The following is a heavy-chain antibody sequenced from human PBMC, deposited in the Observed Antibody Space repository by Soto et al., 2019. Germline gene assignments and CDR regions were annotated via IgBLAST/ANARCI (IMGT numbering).Heavy chain of an antibody. Sequence: GGSLRLSCAASGFTVSSNYMSWVRQAPGKGLEWVSVIYSGGSTYYADSVKGRFTISRHNSKNTLYLQMNSLRAEDTAVYYCATTMRYCSGGSCFDYWAQGTLDTGSS. D-gene: IGHD2-15*01. CDR3: ATTMRYCSGGSCFDY. CDR1: GFTVSSNY. CDR2: IYSGGST. V-gene: IGHV3-53*04. J-gene: IGHJ4*02.